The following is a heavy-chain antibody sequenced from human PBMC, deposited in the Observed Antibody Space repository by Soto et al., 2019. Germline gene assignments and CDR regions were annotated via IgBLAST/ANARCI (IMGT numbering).Heavy chain of an antibody. CDR1: GYTFSSYW. CDR3: ARHGQFFDWFGWFDP. V-gene: IGHV5-51*01. D-gene: IGHD3-9*01. Sequence: DVQLVQSGAEVKKPGESLKISCKGSGYTFSSYWIAWVRQMPGKGLEWMGIIYPGDSDTRYSPSFQGQVTISADKSISTAYLQWSSLKASDTAMYFCARHGQFFDWFGWFDPWGQGTLVTVSS. CDR2: IYPGDSDT. J-gene: IGHJ5*02.